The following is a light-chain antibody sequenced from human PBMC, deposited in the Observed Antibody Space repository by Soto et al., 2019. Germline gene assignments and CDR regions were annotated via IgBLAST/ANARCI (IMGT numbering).Light chain of an antibody. V-gene: IGLV2-8*01. CDR2: EVT. J-gene: IGLJ2*01. CDR1: SSDVGGYNY. CDR3: SSYAGDSVV. Sequence: QSALTQPPSASGSPEQSVTISCTGTSSDVGGYNYVSWFQQHPGKAPKLMIYEVTKRPSGVPDRFSGSKSGNTASLTVSGLQAEDEADYYCSSYAGDSVVFGGGTKVTVL.